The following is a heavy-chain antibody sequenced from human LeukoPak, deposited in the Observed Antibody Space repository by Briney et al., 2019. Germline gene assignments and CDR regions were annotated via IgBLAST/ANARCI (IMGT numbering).Heavy chain of an antibody. CDR2: ISRSSSYI. D-gene: IGHD2-15*01. J-gene: IGHJ5*02. CDR3: ARGNCSGGSCYQLRGPNWFDP. CDR1: GFTFSSYS. V-gene: IGHV3-21*04. Sequence: KAGGSLRLSCAASGFTFSSYSMNWVRQAPGKGLEWVSSISRSSSYIYYADSVKGRFTISRDNAKNSLYLQMNSLRAEDTAVYYCARGNCSGGSCYQLRGPNWFDPWGQGTLVTVSS.